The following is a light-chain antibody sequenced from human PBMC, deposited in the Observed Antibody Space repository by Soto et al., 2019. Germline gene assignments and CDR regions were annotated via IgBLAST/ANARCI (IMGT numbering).Light chain of an antibody. CDR2: DAS. CDR3: QQRSIWLT. J-gene: IGKJ4*01. CDR1: QSISSY. Sequence: EIVLTQSPGTLSLSLGDRATLYCRDSQSISSYLAWYQQKPGQAPRLLIYDASNRASGIPARFSGSGSGTHSTLTITSLEHEDSAVYDCQQRSIWLTFVGGTKVDIK. V-gene: IGKV3-11*01.